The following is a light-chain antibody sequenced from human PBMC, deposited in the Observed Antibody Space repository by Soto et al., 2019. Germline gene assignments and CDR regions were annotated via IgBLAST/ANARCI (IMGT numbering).Light chain of an antibody. J-gene: IGLJ3*02. Sequence: QSALTQPRSVSGSPGQSVTISCTGTNSDVGGYNFVSWYQQHPDKAPKLMIYDVNKRPSGVPDRFSGSKSGNTASLSISGLQAEDEADYYCYSYAGSSTGVFGGGTKVTVL. CDR1: NSDVGGYNF. CDR3: YSYAGSSTGV. V-gene: IGLV2-11*01. CDR2: DVN.